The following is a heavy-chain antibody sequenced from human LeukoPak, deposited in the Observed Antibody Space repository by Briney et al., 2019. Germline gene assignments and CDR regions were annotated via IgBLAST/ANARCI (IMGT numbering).Heavy chain of an antibody. D-gene: IGHD6-19*01. J-gene: IGHJ5*02. V-gene: IGHV4-61*01. Sequence: SETLSLTCTVSGGCVSRGSYYWRWIRQPPGKGLEWIGNISYSGSTNYTPPLKSRLTIRVDTSKNQLSLKLSFVTAADTAVYYCARDIRQYGLGTWFDPWGQGTLVAVSS. CDR1: GGCVSRGSYY. CDR3: ARDIRQYGLGTWFDP. CDR2: ISYSGST.